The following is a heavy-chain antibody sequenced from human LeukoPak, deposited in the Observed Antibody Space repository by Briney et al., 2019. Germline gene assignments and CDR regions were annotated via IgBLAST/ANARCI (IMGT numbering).Heavy chain of an antibody. D-gene: IGHD6-19*01. CDR3: ARGSGWRSNYYYYMDV. CDR2: MNPNSGNT. Sequence: ASVKVSCKSSVYSFTISDISWVRQAPGQGLEWMGWMNPNSGNTDYAQKLQGRVAFTSNNAISTAYMELSSLTSEDTAVYYCARGSGWRSNYYYYMDVWGKGNTVTVSS. V-gene: IGHV1-8*03. J-gene: IGHJ6*03. CDR1: VYSFTISD.